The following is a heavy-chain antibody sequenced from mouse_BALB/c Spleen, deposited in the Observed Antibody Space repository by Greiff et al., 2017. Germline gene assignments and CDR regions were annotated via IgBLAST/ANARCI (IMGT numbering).Heavy chain of an antibody. CDR2: ISNGGGST. V-gene: IGHV5-12-2*01. CDR3: ARHNYGSSYVDY. CDR1: GFTFSSYT. J-gene: IGHJ2*01. D-gene: IGHD1-1*01. Sequence: EVQRVESGGGLVQPGGSLKLSCAASGFTFSSYTMSWVRQTPGKRLEWVAYISNGGGSTYYPDTVKGRFTISRDNAKNTLYLQMSSLKSEDTAMYYCARHNYGSSYVDYWGQGTTLTVSS.